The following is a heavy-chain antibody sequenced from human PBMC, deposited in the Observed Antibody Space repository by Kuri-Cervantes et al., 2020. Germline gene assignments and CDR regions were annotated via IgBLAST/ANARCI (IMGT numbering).Heavy chain of an antibody. J-gene: IGHJ5*02. V-gene: IGHV2-70*16. Sequence: LRLSCTVSGGSMSSYYWSWIRQPPGKALEWLARIDWDDDKFYSTSLKTRLTISKDTSKNQVVLTMTNMDPVDTATYYCARSGTVVDPWGQGTLVTVSS. CDR3: ARSGTVVDP. D-gene: IGHD2-21*01. CDR2: IDWDDDK. CDR1: GGSMSSYYW.